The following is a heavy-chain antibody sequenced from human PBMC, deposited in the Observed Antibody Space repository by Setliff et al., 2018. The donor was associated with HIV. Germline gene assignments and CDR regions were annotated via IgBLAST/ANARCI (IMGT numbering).Heavy chain of an antibody. CDR1: GVSISSGGYY. V-gene: IGHV4-31*03. Sequence: KPSETLSLTCTVSGVSISSGGYYWNWIRQHPGKGLEWIGYISSRGSTYYNPSLKSRITMSVDKSQNQVPVKLSSVTAADTAVYFCARVSDCSSSGCSAGRFDYWGQGTLVTVSS. CDR2: ISSRGST. D-gene: IGHD2-2*01. J-gene: IGHJ4*02. CDR3: ARVSDCSSSGCSAGRFDY.